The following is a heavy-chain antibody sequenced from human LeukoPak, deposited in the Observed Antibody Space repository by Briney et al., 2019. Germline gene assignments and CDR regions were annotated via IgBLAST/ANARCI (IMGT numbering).Heavy chain of an antibody. CDR2: INPNSGGT. CDR3: AKEDDNGYDYPFDY. CDR1: GYTFTAYY. V-gene: IGHV1-2*06. Sequence: GASVKVSCKASGYTFTAYYIHWVRQAPGQGLEWMGRINPNSGGTNYAQKFQGRVTMTRDTSISTAYMELSRLRSDDTAVYYCAKEDDNGYDYPFDYWGQGTLVTVSS. J-gene: IGHJ4*02. D-gene: IGHD5-12*01.